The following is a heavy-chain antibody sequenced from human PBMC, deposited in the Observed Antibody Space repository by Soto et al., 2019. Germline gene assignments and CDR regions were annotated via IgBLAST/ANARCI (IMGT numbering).Heavy chain of an antibody. Sequence: ASVKVSCTASGYTFTRYAMHWVRQAPGQRLEWMGWINAGNGNTKYSQKFQGRVTITRDTSASTAYMELSSLRSEDTAVYYCARYQDSSTWYTGSNSFDPWGQGTPVTVFS. CDR1: GYTFTRYA. CDR2: INAGNGNT. V-gene: IGHV1-3*01. CDR3: ARYQDSSTWYTGSNSFDP. J-gene: IGHJ5*02. D-gene: IGHD6-13*01.